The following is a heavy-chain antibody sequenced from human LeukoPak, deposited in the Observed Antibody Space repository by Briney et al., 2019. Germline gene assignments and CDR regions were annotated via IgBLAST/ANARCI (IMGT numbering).Heavy chain of an antibody. J-gene: IGHJ3*02. CDR2: IYPDDSDT. CDR1: GYDFSNYW. CDR3: ARRRAVAGDDAFDI. Sequence: GESLKISCKGFGYDFSNYWIGWVRQMPGKGLEWMGIIYPDDSDTRYSPSFEGQVTVSADKSISTAYLQWSSLKASDTAMYYCARRRAVAGDDAFDIWGQGTMVTVSS. D-gene: IGHD6-19*01. V-gene: IGHV5-51*01.